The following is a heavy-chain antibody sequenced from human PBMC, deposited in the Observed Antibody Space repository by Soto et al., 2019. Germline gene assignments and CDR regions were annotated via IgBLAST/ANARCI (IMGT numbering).Heavy chain of an antibody. J-gene: IGHJ3*02. V-gene: IGHV1-69*06. CDR3: ARSAYYDFWRGLDAFDI. D-gene: IGHD3-3*01. CDR2: IIPIFGTA. Sequence: SVKVSCKASGGTFSSYAISWVRQAPGQGLEWMGGIIPIFGTANYAQKFQGRVTITADKSTSTAYMELSSLRSEDTAVYYCARSAYYDFWRGLDAFDIWGQGTMVTVSS. CDR1: GGTFSSYA.